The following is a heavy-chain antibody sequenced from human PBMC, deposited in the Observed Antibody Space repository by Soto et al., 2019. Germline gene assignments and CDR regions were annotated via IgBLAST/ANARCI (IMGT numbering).Heavy chain of an antibody. CDR1: GFTFSSYW. D-gene: IGHD2-2*01. CDR2: IKQDGSEK. Sequence: EVQLVESGGGLVQPGGSLRLSCAASGFTFSSYWMSWVRQAPGKGLEWGANIKQDGSEKYYVDSVKGRFTISRDNAKNSLYLQMNSLRDEDTAVYYCAIAPRPYCSSTSCVNWFDPWGQGTLVTVSS. J-gene: IGHJ5*02. V-gene: IGHV3-7*01. CDR3: AIAPRPYCSSTSCVNWFDP.